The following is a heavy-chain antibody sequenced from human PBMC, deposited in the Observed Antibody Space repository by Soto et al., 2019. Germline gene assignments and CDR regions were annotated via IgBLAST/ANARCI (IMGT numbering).Heavy chain of an antibody. Sequence: SETLSLTCTVSNGSINSRNWWSWIRQSPQIGLEYIGEIYHSGATHYNPSLKSRVTISLDESKNQFSLKLSSVTAADTAVYYCARGLRMRWWITHGDWFDPWGQGTLVTVSS. J-gene: IGHJ5*02. CDR3: ARGLRMRWWITHGDWFDP. CDR2: IYHSGAT. CDR1: NGSINSRNW. V-gene: IGHV4-4*02. D-gene: IGHD2-15*01.